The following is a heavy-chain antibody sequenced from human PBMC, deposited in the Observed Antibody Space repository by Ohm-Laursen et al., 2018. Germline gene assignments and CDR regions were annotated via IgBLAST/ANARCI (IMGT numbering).Heavy chain of an antibody. Sequence: GSLRLSCTAFGFTFSNYYMSWIRQAPGKGLEWVSYISDRGTTIYYADSVKGRFTISRDNAKNSLYLQMNSLRAEDTAVYYCARGEEMTTISTFDIWGQGTMVTVSS. CDR2: ISDRGTTI. D-gene: IGHD5-24*01. CDR3: ARGEEMTTISTFDI. V-gene: IGHV3-11*01. J-gene: IGHJ3*02. CDR1: GFTFSNYY.